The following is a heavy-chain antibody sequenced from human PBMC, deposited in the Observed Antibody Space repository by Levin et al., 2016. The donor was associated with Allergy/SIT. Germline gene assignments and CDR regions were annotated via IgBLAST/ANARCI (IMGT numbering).Heavy chain of an antibody. D-gene: IGHD3-22*01. Sequence: SETLSLTCTVSGGSISSSSYYWGWIRQPPGKGLEWIGSIYYSGSTYYNPSLKSRVTISVDTSKNQFSLKLSSVTAADTAVYYCARSTMIVVVISFDYWGQGTLVTVSS. CDR2: IYYSGST. V-gene: IGHV4-39*01. CDR1: GGSISSSSYY. J-gene: IGHJ4*02. CDR3: ARSTMIVVVISFDY.